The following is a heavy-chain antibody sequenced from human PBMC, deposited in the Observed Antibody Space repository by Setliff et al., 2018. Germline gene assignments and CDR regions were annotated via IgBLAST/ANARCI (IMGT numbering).Heavy chain of an antibody. CDR1: GFTFSSYA. D-gene: IGHD3-16*01. V-gene: IGHV3-30-3*01. Sequence: PGGSLRLSCAASGFTFSSYAMHWVRQAPGKGLEWVAVISYDGSNKYYADSVKGRFTVSRDNSKNTLYLQMNSLRAEDTAVYYCVRDGGMHMVKAYYYGLDVWGQGTSVTVSS. J-gene: IGHJ6*02. CDR3: VRDGGMHMVKAYYYGLDV. CDR2: ISYDGSNK.